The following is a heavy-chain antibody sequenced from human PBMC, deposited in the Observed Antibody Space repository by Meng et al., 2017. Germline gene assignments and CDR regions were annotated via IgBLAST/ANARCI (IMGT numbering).Heavy chain of an antibody. CDR2: IYHSGST. Sequence: GSLRLSCTVSGYSISSGYYWGWIRQPPGKGLEWIGSIYHSGSTYYNPSLKSRVTISVDTSKNQFSLKLSSVTAANTAVYYCARDETYCGGDCYQPGDYYGMDVWGQGTTVTVSS. V-gene: IGHV4-38-2*02. CDR1: GYSISSGYY. J-gene: IGHJ6*02. CDR3: ARDETYCGGDCYQPGDYYGMDV. D-gene: IGHD2-21*02.